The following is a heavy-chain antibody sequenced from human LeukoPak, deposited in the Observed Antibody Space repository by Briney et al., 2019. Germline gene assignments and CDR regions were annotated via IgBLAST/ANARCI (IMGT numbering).Heavy chain of an antibody. V-gene: IGHV1-2*02. Sequence: ASVKVSCKASGYTFTGYYMHWVRQAPGQGLEWMGWINPNSGGTHYAQKFQGRVTMTRDTSISTAYMELSRLRSDDTTVYNCARALLWFGESKRNHFDYWGQGTLVTVSS. CDR2: INPNSGGT. CDR1: GYTFTGYY. CDR3: ARALLWFGESKRNHFDY. J-gene: IGHJ4*02. D-gene: IGHD3-10*01.